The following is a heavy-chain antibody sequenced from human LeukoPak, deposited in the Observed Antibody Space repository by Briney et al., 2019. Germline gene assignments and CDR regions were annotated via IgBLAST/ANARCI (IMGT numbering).Heavy chain of an antibody. V-gene: IGHV4-39*01. D-gene: IGHD3-22*01. CDR2: IYYSGST. Sequence: SETLSLTCTVSGGAISSSSYYWGWIRQPPGRGLEWIGSIYYSGSTYYNPSLKSRVTISVDTSKNQFSLNLSSVTAADTAVYYCARLYYDSSGYYQICYFDYWGQGTLVTVSS. J-gene: IGHJ4*02. CDR3: ARLYYDSSGYYQICYFDY. CDR1: GGAISSSSYY.